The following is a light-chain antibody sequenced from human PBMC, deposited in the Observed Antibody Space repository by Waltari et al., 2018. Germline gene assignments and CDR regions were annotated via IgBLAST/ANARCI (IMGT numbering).Light chain of an antibody. CDR3: QQGGT. Sequence: DIQMTQSPSSLSASVGDRVTITCRASQSISSYLNWYQQKPGKAPKPLIYAASSLQSGVPSRFSGSGSGTDFTLTISSLQPEDFATYYCQQGGTFGQGTKVEIK. V-gene: IGKV1-39*01. J-gene: IGKJ1*01. CDR1: QSISSY. CDR2: AAS.